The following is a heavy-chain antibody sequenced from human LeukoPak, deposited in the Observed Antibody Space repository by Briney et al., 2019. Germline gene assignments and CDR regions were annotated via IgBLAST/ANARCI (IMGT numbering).Heavy chain of an antibody. CDR3: VGGRY. D-gene: IGHD2-15*01. V-gene: IGHV4-61*02. J-gene: IGHJ4*02. Sequence: SETLSLTCTVSGGSISSGSYYWSWIRQPAGKGLEWIGRTYTSGSTNYNPSLKSRVTISVDTSKNQFSLKLSSVTAADTAVYYCVGGRYWGQGTLVTVSS. CDR2: TYTSGST. CDR1: GGSISSGSYY.